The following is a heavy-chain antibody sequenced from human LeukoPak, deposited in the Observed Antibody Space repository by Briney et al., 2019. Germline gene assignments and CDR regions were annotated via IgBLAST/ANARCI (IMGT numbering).Heavy chain of an antibody. CDR1: GGSISGYY. V-gene: IGHV4-59*01. CDR2: LYYSGST. D-gene: IGHD3-16*01. J-gene: IGHJ6*02. CDR3: ARGGSGPASYYYYGMDV. Sequence: SETLSLTCTVSGGSISGYYWSWIRQPPGKGLEWIGYLYYSGSTNCNPSLKSRVTISVDTSKNQFSLKLSSVTAADTAVYYCARGGSGPASYYYYGMDVWGQGTTVTVSS.